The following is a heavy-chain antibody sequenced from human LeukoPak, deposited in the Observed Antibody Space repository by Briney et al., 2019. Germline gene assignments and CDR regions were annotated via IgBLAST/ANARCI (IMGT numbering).Heavy chain of an antibody. D-gene: IGHD5-12*01. J-gene: IGHJ4*02. CDR3: APRLDRFLPHY. V-gene: IGHV3-23*01. Sequence: KTGGSLRLSCAASGFTFSSYAMSWVRQAPGKGLEWVSSISGSGGFTYYADSVKGRFTISRDTSKNTLYLQMNSLRAEDTAVYYCAPRLDRFLPHYWGQGTLVTVSS. CDR2: ISGSGGFT. CDR1: GFTFSSYA.